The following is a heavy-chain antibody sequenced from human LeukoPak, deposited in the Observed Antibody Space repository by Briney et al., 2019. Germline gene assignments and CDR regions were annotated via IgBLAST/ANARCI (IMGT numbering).Heavy chain of an antibody. CDR2: IYYSGST. CDR1: GDSINGYY. CDR3: ARGRGPDY. J-gene: IGHJ4*02. Sequence: SETLSLTCSVSGDSINGYYWSWIRQPPGKGLEWIGYIYYSGSTNYNPSLKSRVTISVDTSKNQFSLELSSVTAADTAVYYCARGRGPDYWGQGTLVTVSS. V-gene: IGHV4-59*08. D-gene: IGHD5-12*01.